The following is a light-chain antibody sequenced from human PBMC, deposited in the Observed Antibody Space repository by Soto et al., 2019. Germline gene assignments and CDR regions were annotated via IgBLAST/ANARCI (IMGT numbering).Light chain of an antibody. J-gene: IGLJ1*01. V-gene: IGLV2-14*01. CDR3: SSYTSSSTLDV. CDR1: SSDVGGYNY. Sequence: QSVLTQPASVSGSRGQSITISCTGTSSDVGGYNYVSWYQQHPGKAPKLMIYELSTRPSAVSTRFSGSKSGNTASLTISGLQAEDEADYYCSSYTSSSTLDVYGSGPKVTVL. CDR2: ELS.